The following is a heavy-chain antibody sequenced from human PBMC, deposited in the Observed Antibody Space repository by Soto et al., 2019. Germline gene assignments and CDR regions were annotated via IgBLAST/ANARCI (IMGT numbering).Heavy chain of an antibody. Sequence: EVQLVESGGGLIQPGGSLRLSCAASGFTLSANYMSWVRQAPGKGLEWVSVIYSDDSTYYADSVKGRFTISRDNSKNTLFLQMNSLRAEDTAVYYYARSYSTSLNWFDPWGQGTLVSVSS. CDR2: IYSDDST. CDR1: GFTLSANY. CDR3: ARSYSTSLNWFDP. D-gene: IGHD2-2*01. J-gene: IGHJ5*02. V-gene: IGHV3-53*01.